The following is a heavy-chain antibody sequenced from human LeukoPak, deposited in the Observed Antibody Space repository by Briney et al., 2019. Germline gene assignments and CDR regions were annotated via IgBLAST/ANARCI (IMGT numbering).Heavy chain of an antibody. J-gene: IGHJ3*02. CDR1: GFTFDDYA. CDR2: ISWNSGSI. CDR3: ASSGSYYVDAFDI. V-gene: IGHV3-9*01. Sequence: GRSLRLSCAASGFTFDDYAMHWVRQAPGKGLEWVSGISWNSGSIGYADSVKGRFTISRDNAKNSLYLQMNSLRAEDTALYYCASSGSYYVDAFDIWGQGTMVTVSS. D-gene: IGHD1-26*01.